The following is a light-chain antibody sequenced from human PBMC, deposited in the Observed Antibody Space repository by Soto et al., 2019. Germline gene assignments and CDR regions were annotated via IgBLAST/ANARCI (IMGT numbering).Light chain of an antibody. J-gene: IGKJ1*01. V-gene: IGKV3-11*01. CDR2: EAS. Sequence: EIVLTQSPATLSLSPGERSTLSCRASQSVNNFLAWYQQRPGQAPRLLMYEASNRATGVPARFSGSGSGTDFTLTISSLEPEDFAIYYCQQRRNWPPTFGQGTTGDIK. CDR3: QQRRNWPPT. CDR1: QSVNNF.